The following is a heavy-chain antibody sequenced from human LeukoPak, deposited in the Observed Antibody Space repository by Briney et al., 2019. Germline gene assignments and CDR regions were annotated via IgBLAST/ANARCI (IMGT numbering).Heavy chain of an antibody. V-gene: IGHV1-69*01. Sequence: SVKVSCKASGGTFSSYAISWVRQAPGQGLEWMGGIIPIFGTANYAQKFQGRVTITADESTSTAYMELSSLRSEDTAVYYCAAVGPQRYYYYMDVWGKGTTVTVSS. CDR3: AAVGPQRYYYYMDV. D-gene: IGHD6-25*01. J-gene: IGHJ6*03. CDR1: GGTFSSYA. CDR2: IIPIFGTA.